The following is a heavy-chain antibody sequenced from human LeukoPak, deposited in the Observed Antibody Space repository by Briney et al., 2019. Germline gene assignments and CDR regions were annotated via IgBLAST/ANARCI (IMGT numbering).Heavy chain of an antibody. J-gene: IGHJ4*02. V-gene: IGHV3-74*03. CDR1: GFTFSRDW. Sequence: GGSLRLSCAASGFTFSRDWMHWVRHAPGKGPVWVSRISDDGSITTYADSVKGRFTISRDNAKSTMFLQMNSLRAEDTAVYFCARRYYETNVYDRHFDHWGQGILVTVYS. CDR2: ISDDGSIT. CDR3: ARRYYETNVYDRHFDH. D-gene: IGHD3-22*01.